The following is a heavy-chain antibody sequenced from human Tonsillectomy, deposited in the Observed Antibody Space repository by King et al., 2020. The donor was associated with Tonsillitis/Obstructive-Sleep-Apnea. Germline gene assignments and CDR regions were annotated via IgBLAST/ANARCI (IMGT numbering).Heavy chain of an antibody. D-gene: IGHD6-19*01. Sequence: QLPESGPGLVKPSETLSLTCSVSGGSISSYYWSWIRQPPGKGLEWIGYSYYSGSTNYNPSLKSRVTISVDTSKNQFSLKLSSVTAADTAVYYCAREGEGGSGWYTDYYYGMDVWGQGTTVTVSS. CDR2: SYYSGST. J-gene: IGHJ6*02. V-gene: IGHV4-59*01. CDR1: GGSISSYY. CDR3: AREGEGGSGWYTDYYYGMDV.